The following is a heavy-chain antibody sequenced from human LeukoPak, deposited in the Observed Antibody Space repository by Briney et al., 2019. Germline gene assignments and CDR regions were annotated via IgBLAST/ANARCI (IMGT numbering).Heavy chain of an antibody. J-gene: IGHJ6*02. CDR3: ARGYGAGNYRRPFYGMDV. CDR2: INSDGSST. Sequence: GGSLRLSCAASGFTFRSYWMHWVRQAPGKGLVWVSRINSDGSSTSYADSVKGRFTISRDNAKNSVYLQTDSLSAEDTAFYYCARGYGAGNYRRPFYGMDVWGQGTTVTVSS. V-gene: IGHV3-74*01. CDR1: GFTFRSYW. D-gene: IGHD3-10*01.